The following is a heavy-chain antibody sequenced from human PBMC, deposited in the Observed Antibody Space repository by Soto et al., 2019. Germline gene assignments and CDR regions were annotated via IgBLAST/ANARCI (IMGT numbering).Heavy chain of an antibody. CDR3: ATSPNLYSSSPRCYKYYFDN. Sequence: GGSLRLSCAASGFTFNTYGMHWVRQAPGKVLEWVAVISYDGSEKYYVDSVKGRFTISKDNSKNTLYLQMNSLRPEDTAVYYCATSPNLYSSSPRCYKYYFDNWGQGTRVTVSS. V-gene: IGHV3-30*03. D-gene: IGHD2-2*02. J-gene: IGHJ4*02. CDR2: ISYDGSEK. CDR1: GFTFNTYG.